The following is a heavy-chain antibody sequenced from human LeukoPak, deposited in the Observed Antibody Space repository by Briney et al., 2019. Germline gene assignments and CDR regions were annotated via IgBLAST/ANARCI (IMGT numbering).Heavy chain of an antibody. CDR1: GFTFSSYS. J-gene: IGHJ5*02. Sequence: GGSLRLSCAASGFTFSSYSMNWVRQAPGKGLEWVSSISSSSSYIYYADSVKGRFTISRDNSKNTLYLQMNSLRAEDTAVYYCAKSGPTGTPGVFDPWGQGTLVTVSS. CDR2: ISSSSSYI. V-gene: IGHV3-21*01. CDR3: AKSGPTGTPGVFDP. D-gene: IGHD4-17*01.